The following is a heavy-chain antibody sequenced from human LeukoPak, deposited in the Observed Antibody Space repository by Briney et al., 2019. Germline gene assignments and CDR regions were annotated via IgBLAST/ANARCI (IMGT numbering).Heavy chain of an antibody. CDR1: GGSISSYY. CDR3: AREGSSWGDYFDY. V-gene: IGHV4-59*01. Sequence: SETLSLTCTVSGGSISSYYWSWIRQPPGKGLEWVWYIYYSGSTNYNPSLKSRVTISVNTSKNQFSLKLSSVTAADTAVYYCAREGSSWGDYFDYWGQGTLVTVSS. J-gene: IGHJ4*02. D-gene: IGHD6-13*01. CDR2: IYYSGST.